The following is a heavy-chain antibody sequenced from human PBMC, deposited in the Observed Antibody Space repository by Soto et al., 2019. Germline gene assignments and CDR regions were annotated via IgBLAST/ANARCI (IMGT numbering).Heavy chain of an antibody. CDR3: TRWGDYDFWSGYYGRRTYYYYGMDV. D-gene: IGHD3-3*01. CDR2: IRSKANSYAT. J-gene: IGHJ6*02. Sequence: GGSLRLSCAASGFTLSGSAMHWVRQASGKGLEWVGRIRSKANSYATAYAASVKGRFTISRDDSKNTAYLQMNSLKTEDTAVYYCTRWGDYDFWSGYYGRRTYYYYGMDVWGQGTTVTVSS. CDR1: GFTLSGSA. V-gene: IGHV3-73*01.